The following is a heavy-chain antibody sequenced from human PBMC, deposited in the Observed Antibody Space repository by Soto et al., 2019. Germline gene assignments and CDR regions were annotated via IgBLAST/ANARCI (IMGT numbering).Heavy chain of an antibody. Sequence: EVQLVESGGGLVQPGGSLRLSCAASGFTFSSYWMHWVRQAPGKGLVWVSRINGDGRRTNYADSVNGRFTISRDNAKNTLYLQMNSLRPEDTAVYYCGRDGVRSSGWFDAFDIWGQGTLVTVSS. D-gene: IGHD6-19*01. V-gene: IGHV3-74*01. CDR3: GRDGVRSSGWFDAFDI. CDR1: GFTFSSYW. J-gene: IGHJ3*02. CDR2: INGDGRRT.